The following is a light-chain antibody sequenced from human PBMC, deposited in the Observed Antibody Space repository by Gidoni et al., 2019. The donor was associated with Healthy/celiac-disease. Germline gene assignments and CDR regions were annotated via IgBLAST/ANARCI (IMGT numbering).Light chain of an antibody. J-gene: IGKJ1*01. CDR1: QSVSSI. CDR2: GAS. CDR3: QQYNNRPPLT. V-gene: IGKV3-15*01. Sequence: EIVMTQSPATLSVSPGERATLSCRASQSVSSILAWYQPKPGQAPRRLIYGASTRATGIPARFSGSGSGTEFTLTISSLQSEDFAVYYCQQYNNRPPLTFXXXTKVEIK.